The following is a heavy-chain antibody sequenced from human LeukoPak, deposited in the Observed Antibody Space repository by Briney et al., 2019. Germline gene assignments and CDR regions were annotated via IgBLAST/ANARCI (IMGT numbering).Heavy chain of an antibody. J-gene: IGHJ4*02. V-gene: IGHV3-30-3*01. CDR1: GFTFSSYA. Sequence: PGGSLRLSCAASGFTFSSYAMHWVRQAPGKGLEWVAVISYDGSNKYYADSVKGRFTISRDNSKNTLYLQMNSLRPEDTAVYYCARRWRETSYSSGWYGKSPHYFDLWGQGTLVTVSS. D-gene: IGHD6-19*01. CDR3: ARRWRETSYSSGWYGKSPHYFDL. CDR2: ISYDGSNK.